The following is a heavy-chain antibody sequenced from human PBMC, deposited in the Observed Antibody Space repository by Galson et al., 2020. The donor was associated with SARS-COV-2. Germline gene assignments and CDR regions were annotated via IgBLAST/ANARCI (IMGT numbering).Heavy chain of an antibody. Sequence: GGSLRLSCTASGFSFSNYWMTWVRQAPGKGLEWVAHIQEDGSEKTYVDSVKGRFTISRDNAKNSVFLQMNSLRDEDTAVYYCARGRNWYQVWGRVSLVTVSS. CDR1: GFSFSNYW. CDR3: ARGRNWYQV. V-gene: IGHV3-7*01. CDR2: IQEDGSEK. J-gene: IGHJ4*02. D-gene: IGHD2-2*01.